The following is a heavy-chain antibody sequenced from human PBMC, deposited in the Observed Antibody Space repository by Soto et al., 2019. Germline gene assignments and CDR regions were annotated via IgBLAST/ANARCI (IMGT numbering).Heavy chain of an antibody. D-gene: IGHD3-22*01. J-gene: IGHJ4*02. CDR3: ARPKDYDDCLDL. CDR2: INAGNGNT. CDR1: GYTFTSYG. Sequence: ASVTVSCKASGYTFTSYGISWVRQAPGQRLEWMGWINAGNGNTKYSQKFQGRVTFTRDTSANTAYMELSSLISEDTAVYYCARPKDYDDCLDLWGQGTLVTVSS. V-gene: IGHV1-3*01.